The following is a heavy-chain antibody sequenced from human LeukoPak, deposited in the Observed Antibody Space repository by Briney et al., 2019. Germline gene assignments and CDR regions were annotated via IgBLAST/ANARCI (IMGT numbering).Heavy chain of an antibody. Sequence: GGSLRLSCAASGFIFSNYGMHWVRQPPGKGLEWVAFIRSDGSEKYSAASVKGRFTISRDNSKNTLYLQMNSLRAEDTAVYYCAKHDSSSDFWGQGTLVTVSS. J-gene: IGHJ4*02. CDR2: IRSDGSEK. CDR3: AKHDSSSDF. D-gene: IGHD3-22*01. CDR1: GFIFSNYG. V-gene: IGHV3-30*02.